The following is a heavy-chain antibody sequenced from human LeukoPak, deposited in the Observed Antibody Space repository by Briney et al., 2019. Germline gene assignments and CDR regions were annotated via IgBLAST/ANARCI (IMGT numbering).Heavy chain of an antibody. CDR2: INHSGST. D-gene: IGHD3-3*01. CDR1: GGSFSGYY. J-gene: IGHJ4*02. Sequence: PSETLSLTCAVYGGSFSGYYWSWIRQPPGKGLEWIGEINHSGSTNYNPSLKSRVTISVDTSKNQFSLKLSSVTAADTAVYYCASSITILGVVIIRGYWGQGTLVTVSS. V-gene: IGHV4-34*01. CDR3: ASSITILGVVIIRGY.